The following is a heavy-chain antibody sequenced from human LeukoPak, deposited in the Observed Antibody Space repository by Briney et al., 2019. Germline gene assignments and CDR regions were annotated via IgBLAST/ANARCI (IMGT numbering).Heavy chain of an antibody. CDR2: IIPIFGTA. V-gene: IGHV1-69*13. J-gene: IGHJ2*01. D-gene: IGHD4-23*01. CDR3: ARRGSAVEWYFDL. Sequence: GASVKVSCKASGYTFTSYGISWVRQAPGQGLEWMGGIIPIFGTANYAQKFQGRVTITADESTSTAYMELSSLRSEDTAVYYCARRGSAVEWYFDLWGRGTLVTVSS. CDR1: GYTFTSYG.